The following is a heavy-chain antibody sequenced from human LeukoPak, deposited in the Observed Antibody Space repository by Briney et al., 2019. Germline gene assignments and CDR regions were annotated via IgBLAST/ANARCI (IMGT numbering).Heavy chain of an antibody. J-gene: IGHJ6*03. Sequence: PSQTLSLTCTVSGGSISSGSYYWSWIRQPAGKGLEWIGRIYTSGSTNYNPSLKSRVTISVDTSKNQFSLKLSSVTAADTAVYYCARAGVTGTGSYYYYYMDVWGKGTTVTISS. CDR2: IYTSGST. V-gene: IGHV4-61*02. CDR1: GGSISSGSYY. CDR3: ARAGVTGTGSYYYYYMDV. D-gene: IGHD1-20*01.